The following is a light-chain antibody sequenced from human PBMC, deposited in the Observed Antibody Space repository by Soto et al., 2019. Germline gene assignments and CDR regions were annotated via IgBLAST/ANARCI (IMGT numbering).Light chain of an antibody. CDR2: DAS. J-gene: IGKJ1*01. Sequence: DIPMTQSPSTLSASVGSRVTITGRASQSISSWLAWYQQKPGKAPKLLIYDASSLESGVPSRFSGSGAGTEFTLTISSLQPDDFATYYCQQYNSYSWTFGQGTKVDIK. CDR1: QSISSW. V-gene: IGKV1-5*01. CDR3: QQYNSYSWT.